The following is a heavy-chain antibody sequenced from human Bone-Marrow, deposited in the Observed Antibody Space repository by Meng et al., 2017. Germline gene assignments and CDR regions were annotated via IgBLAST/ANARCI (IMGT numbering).Heavy chain of an antibody. CDR1: GFTFSSYW. J-gene: IGHJ4*02. Sequence: GGSLRPSCAASGFTFSSYWMHWVRQAPGKGLVWVSRINTDGTTTTYADSVKGRFTISRDNAKNTLYLQRNSLSGEDTTVYYCARDVAGRGGYWGQGTLVTVSS. CDR2: INTDGTTT. D-gene: IGHD2-15*01. CDR3: ARDVAGRGGY. V-gene: IGHV3-74*01.